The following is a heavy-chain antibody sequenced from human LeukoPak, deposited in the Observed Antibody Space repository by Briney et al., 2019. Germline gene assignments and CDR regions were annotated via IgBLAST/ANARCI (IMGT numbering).Heavy chain of an antibody. Sequence: PSEXLSLTCTVSGGSISSGSYYWGWIRQPPGKGLEWIGSIYYSGSTYYNPSLKSRVTISVDTSKNQFSLKLSSVTAADTAVYYCATMDFYFDYWGQGTLVTVSS. CDR1: GGSISSGSYY. CDR2: IYYSGST. J-gene: IGHJ4*02. V-gene: IGHV4-39*01. CDR3: ATMDFYFDY. D-gene: IGHD3/OR15-3a*01.